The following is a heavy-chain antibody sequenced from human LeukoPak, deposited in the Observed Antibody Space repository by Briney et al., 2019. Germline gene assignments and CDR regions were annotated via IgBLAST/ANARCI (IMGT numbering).Heavy chain of an antibody. Sequence: GGSLRLSCVASGFTVSSNYMNWVRQAPGKGLEWVAVTSSDLNVKLYADSVKGRFTISRDNSRSTLYLQMNSLRPEDTAIYYCARGGYYGSGSPPSLYFDYWGQGTLVTVSS. V-gene: IGHV3-30*03. CDR2: TSSDLNVK. J-gene: IGHJ4*02. D-gene: IGHD3-10*01. CDR1: GFTVSSNY. CDR3: ARGGYYGSGSPPSLYFDY.